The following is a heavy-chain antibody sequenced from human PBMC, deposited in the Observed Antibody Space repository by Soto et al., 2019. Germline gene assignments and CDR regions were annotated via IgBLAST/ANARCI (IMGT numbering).Heavy chain of an antibody. CDR3: ARSTQYSASLEFDY. CDR2: INPATGGT. CDR1: GYTFTDYF. V-gene: IGHV1-2*02. D-gene: IGHD1-1*01. J-gene: IGHJ4*02. Sequence: QVQLVQSGPEVRKPGASVKVACTASGYTFTDYFIHWVRQAPGQGLEWMGWINPATGGTVFAQNFQGRVTMARDTPVNTGNMELSSLRSGDTALYYCARSTQYSASLEFDYWGQGTLVAVSS.